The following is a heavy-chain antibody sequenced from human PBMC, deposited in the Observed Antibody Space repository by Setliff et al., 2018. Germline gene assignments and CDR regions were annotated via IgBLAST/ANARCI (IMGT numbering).Heavy chain of an antibody. V-gene: IGHV4-38-2*01. D-gene: IGHD3-10*01. CDR2: IYYSGST. CDR3: ALNPSWFGELFAWFDP. J-gene: IGHJ5*02. CDR1: GYSISSGYY. Sequence: SETLSLTCAVSGYSISSGYYWGWIRQPPGKGLEWIGSIYYSGSTYYNPSLKSRVTISVDTSKNQFSLKLSSVTAADTAVYYCALNPSWFGELFAWFDPWGQGTLVTVSS.